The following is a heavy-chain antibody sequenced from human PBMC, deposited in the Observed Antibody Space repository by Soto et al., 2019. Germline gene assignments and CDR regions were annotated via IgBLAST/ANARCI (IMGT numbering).Heavy chain of an antibody. Sequence: EVQLLESGGGLVQPGGSLRLSCAASGFTFSSYAMSWVRQAPGKGLEWVSGISGSGGSTYYADSVKGRFTISRHNSKNTLYLQMNSLRAEDTAVYYCAKAHSGYVWGRYYFDYWGQGTLVTVSS. CDR1: GFTFSSYA. J-gene: IGHJ4*02. D-gene: IGHD5-12*01. V-gene: IGHV3-23*01. CDR2: ISGSGGST. CDR3: AKAHSGYVWGRYYFDY.